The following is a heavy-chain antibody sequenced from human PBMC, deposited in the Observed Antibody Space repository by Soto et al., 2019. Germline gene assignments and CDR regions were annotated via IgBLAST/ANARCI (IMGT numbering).Heavy chain of an antibody. CDR3: AREGAVAGTHRPLPLGY. D-gene: IGHD6-19*01. V-gene: IGHV3-53*01. CDR1: GFSVNSNY. CDR2: IYGGGST. J-gene: IGHJ4*02. Sequence: GGSLRLSCAASGFSVNSNYMSWVRQTPGKGLEWVSVIYGGGSTYYADSVKGRFTISRDNSKNTLYLQMNSLRAEDTAVYYCAREGAVAGTHRPLPLGYWGQGTLVTVSS.